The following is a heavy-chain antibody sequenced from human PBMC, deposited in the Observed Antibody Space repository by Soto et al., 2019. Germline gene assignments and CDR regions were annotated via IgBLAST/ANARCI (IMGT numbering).Heavy chain of an antibody. V-gene: IGHV4-30-4*01. Sequence: PSETLSLTCTVSGGSISSGDCCWGWNRHPPGKGLEWIGYIYHSGNTYYSPSLKSRVSISVDTSKNQFSLKLSSVTAADTAVYYCARPPGYISDWYYFDLWGQGTQVTVSS. D-gene: IGHD3-9*01. CDR2: IYHSGNT. CDR3: ARPPGYISDWYYFDL. J-gene: IGHJ4*02. CDR1: GGSISSGDCC.